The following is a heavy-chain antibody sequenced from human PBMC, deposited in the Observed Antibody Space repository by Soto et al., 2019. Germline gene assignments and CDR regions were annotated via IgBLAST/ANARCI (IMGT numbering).Heavy chain of an antibody. CDR1: GASISRTGFH. D-gene: IGHD3-10*01. V-gene: IGHV4-39*01. CDR2: VSESVNT. CDR3: SRRGSGHTFDY. Sequence: QVHLQESGPGLVRPSETLSLTCAVSGASISRTGFHWGWIRQPPGQELEWIGSVSESVNTYYNSSLKSRVTISVDTSKNQFSLELKSVTAADTAVYYCSRRGSGHTFDYWGQGTLVTVSS. J-gene: IGHJ4*02.